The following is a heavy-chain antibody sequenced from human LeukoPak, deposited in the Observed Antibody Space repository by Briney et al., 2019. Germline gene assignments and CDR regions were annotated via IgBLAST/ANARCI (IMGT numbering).Heavy chain of an antibody. V-gene: IGHV1-46*01. Sequence: GASVKVSCKASGYTFTSYYIHWVRQAPGQGLEWMGLINPSGGSTNYAQKFQGRVTMTRDTSTSTVYMELSSLRSEDTAVYYCARDAATINFDYWGQGTLVTVSS. J-gene: IGHJ4*02. CDR1: GYTFTSYY. D-gene: IGHD5-24*01. CDR3: ARDAATINFDY. CDR2: INPSGGST.